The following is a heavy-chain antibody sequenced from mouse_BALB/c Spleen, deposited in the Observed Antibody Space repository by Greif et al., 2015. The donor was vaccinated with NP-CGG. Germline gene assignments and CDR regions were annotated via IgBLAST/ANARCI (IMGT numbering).Heavy chain of an antibody. CDR3: AREDGYYAMDY. D-gene: IGHD2-3*01. CDR1: GYSFTGYN. J-gene: IGHJ4*01. CDR2: IDPYNGGT. V-gene: IGHV1S135*01. Sequence: VQLQHSGPELGKPGASVKISCKASGYSFTGYNMYWVKQSHRKSLEWIGYIDPYNGGTSYNQKSKGKATLTVDKSSSTAYMHLNSLTSEDSAIYYCAREDGYYAMDYWGQGTSVTVSS.